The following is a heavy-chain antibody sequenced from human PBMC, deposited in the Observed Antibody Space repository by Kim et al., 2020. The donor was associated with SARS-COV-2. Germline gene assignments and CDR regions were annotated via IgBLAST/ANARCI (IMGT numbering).Heavy chain of an antibody. Sequence: GGSLRLSCLASGFSFGDYATHWVRQAPGKGLEWVSGISWNGGTIGYADSVEGRFTISRDNAKNSLHLQMNSLRAEDTALYYCVKERGWLIGRDGFEIWG. CDR3: VKERGWLIGRDGFEI. CDR1: GFSFGDYA. V-gene: IGHV3-9*01. D-gene: IGHD6-19*01. J-gene: IGHJ3*02. CDR2: ISWNGGTI.